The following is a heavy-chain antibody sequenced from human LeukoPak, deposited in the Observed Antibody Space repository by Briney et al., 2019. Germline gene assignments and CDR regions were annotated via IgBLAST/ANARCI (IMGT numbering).Heavy chain of an antibody. V-gene: IGHV4-39*01. Sequence: SETLSLTCTVSGGSISSSDYCWGWIRQAPGKGLEWIGNIYYSGSTYYNPSLKSRVTISVDTSNNQFSLKLSSVTAADTAVYYCARWVATPRGYFDYWGQGTLVTVSS. J-gene: IGHJ4*02. CDR3: ARWVATPRGYFDY. D-gene: IGHD5-12*01. CDR2: IYYSGST. CDR1: GGSISSSDYC.